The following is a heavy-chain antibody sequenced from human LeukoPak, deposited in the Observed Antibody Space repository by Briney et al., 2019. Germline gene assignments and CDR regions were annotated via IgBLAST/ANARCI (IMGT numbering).Heavy chain of an antibody. CDR2: ISYDGSNK. V-gene: IGHV3-30*18. D-gene: IGHD2-2*01. CDR3: AKDLPAAYFDY. J-gene: IGHJ4*02. Sequence: GGSLRLSCIVSGITFSSYGMHWVRQAPGKGLEWVAVISYDGSNKYYADSVKGRFTISRDNSRTTLYLQMNSLRAEDTAVYHCAKDLPAAYFDYWGQGTLVTVSS. CDR1: GITFSSYG.